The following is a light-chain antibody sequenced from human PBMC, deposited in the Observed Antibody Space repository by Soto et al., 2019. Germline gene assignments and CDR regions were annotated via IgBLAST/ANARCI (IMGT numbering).Light chain of an antibody. J-gene: IGLJ1*01. CDR2: HVT. CDR3: NSYTSRSTYV. V-gene: IGLV2-14*01. CDR1: SSDVGGYKY. Sequence: QSVLTQPASVSGSPGQSITISCTGTSSDVGGYKYVSWFQQHPGKAHKLMIYHVTNRPSGVSTRFSGSKSGNTASLTISGLQAEDEADYYCNSYTSRSTYVFGTGTKVTVL.